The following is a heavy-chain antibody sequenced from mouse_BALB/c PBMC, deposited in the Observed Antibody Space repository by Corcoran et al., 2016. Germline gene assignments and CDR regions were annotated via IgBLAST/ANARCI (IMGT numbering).Heavy chain of an antibody. J-gene: IGHJ4*01. CDR1: GYTFTNYG. V-gene: IGHV9-1*02. D-gene: IGHD1-1*01. CDR3: ARTSTLVAYYYAVDY. Sequence: QIQLVQSGPELKKPGETVKISCKASGYTFTNYGMNWVKQAPGKGLKWMGWINTYTGEPTYADDFKGRFAFSLETSASTAYLQINNLKNEDMATYFCARTSTLVAYYYAVDYCGQGTSVTVSS. CDR2: INTYTGEP.